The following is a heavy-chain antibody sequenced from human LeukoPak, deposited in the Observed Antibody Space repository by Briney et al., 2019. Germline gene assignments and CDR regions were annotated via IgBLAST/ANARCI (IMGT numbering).Heavy chain of an antibody. V-gene: IGHV3-9*01. CDR2: INWNSGRT. Sequence: GGSLRFSFAASAFIFDDYAMHWVRQAPGMGLEWVSGINWNSGRTVYADSVKGRFTISRDNAKNALYLQMNSLRTEDTAFYYCAKDQTSGIAGPFDSWGQGTLVTVSS. J-gene: IGHJ5*01. CDR3: AKDQTSGIAGPFDS. CDR1: AFIFDDYA. D-gene: IGHD6-13*01.